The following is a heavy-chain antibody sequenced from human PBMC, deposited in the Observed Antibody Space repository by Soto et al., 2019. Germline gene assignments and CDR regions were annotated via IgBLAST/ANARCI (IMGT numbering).Heavy chain of an antibody. V-gene: IGHV3-9*01. CDR2: ISWNSGSI. J-gene: IGHJ6*03. CDR3: AKDIGQRSTYYYYYMDV. Sequence: RHCCAAAEGNFVDFAMHCIRKDPGKGLEWVSGISWNSGSIGYADSVKGRFTISRDNAKNSLYLQMNSLRAEDTALYYCAKDIGQRSTYYYYYMDVWGKGTTVTVSS. D-gene: IGHD2-2*01. CDR1: EGNFVDFA.